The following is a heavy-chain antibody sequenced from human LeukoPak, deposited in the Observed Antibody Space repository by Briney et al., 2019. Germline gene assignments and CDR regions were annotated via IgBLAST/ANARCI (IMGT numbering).Heavy chain of an antibody. J-gene: IGHJ4*02. CDR1: GGSISSSSYY. D-gene: IGHD3-22*01. Sequence: SETLSLTCTVSGGSISSSSYYWGWIRQPPGKGLEWIGSIYYSGSTYYNPSLKSRVTISVDTSKNQFSLQLSSVTAADTAVYYCARNGRGRNYGSSAYLPDYWGQGTLVTVSS. CDR3: ARNGRGRNYGSSAYLPDY. CDR2: IYYSGST. V-gene: IGHV4-39*01.